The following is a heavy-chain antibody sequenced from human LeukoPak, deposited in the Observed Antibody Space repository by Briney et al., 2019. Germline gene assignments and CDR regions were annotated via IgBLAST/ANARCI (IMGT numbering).Heavy chain of an antibody. Sequence: GGSLRLSCKTSGFTFGDFAVGWVRQAPGKGLEWVANINQDGSEKYYVDSVKGRFTISRDNSKNTLYLQMNSLRAEDTAVYYCARDIAYDSSGYYSPHFDYWGQGTLVTVSS. CDR3: ARDIAYDSSGYYSPHFDY. CDR1: GFTFGDFA. CDR2: INQDGSEK. D-gene: IGHD3-22*01. V-gene: IGHV3-7*03. J-gene: IGHJ4*02.